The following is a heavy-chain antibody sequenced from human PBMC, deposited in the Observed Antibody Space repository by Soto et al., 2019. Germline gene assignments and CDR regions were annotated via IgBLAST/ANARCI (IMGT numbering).Heavy chain of an antibody. V-gene: IGHV4-30-4*01. D-gene: IGHD2-2*02. CDR3: ARIPYCSSTSCYIIPASCGMDV. CDR1: GGSISSGDYY. Sequence: QVQLQESGPGLVKPSQTLSLTCTVSGGSISSGDYYWSWIRQPPGKGLEWIGYIYYSGSTYYNPSLKSRVTISVDTSKNQFSLKLSSVTAADTAVYYCARIPYCSSTSCYIIPASCGMDVWGQGTTVTVSS. CDR2: IYYSGST. J-gene: IGHJ6*02.